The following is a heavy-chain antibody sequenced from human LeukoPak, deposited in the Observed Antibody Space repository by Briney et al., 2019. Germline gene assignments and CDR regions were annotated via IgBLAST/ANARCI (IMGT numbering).Heavy chain of an antibody. CDR1: GFTFSSYS. Sequence: GGSLRLSCAASGFTFSSYSMNWVRQAPGKGLEWVSSISSSSSYIYYADSVKGRFTISRDNAKNSLYLQMNSLRAEDTAVYYCARDDIAAAGIDYWGQGTLVTVSS. D-gene: IGHD6-13*01. J-gene: IGHJ4*02. V-gene: IGHV3-21*01. CDR2: ISSSSSYI. CDR3: ARDDIAAAGIDY.